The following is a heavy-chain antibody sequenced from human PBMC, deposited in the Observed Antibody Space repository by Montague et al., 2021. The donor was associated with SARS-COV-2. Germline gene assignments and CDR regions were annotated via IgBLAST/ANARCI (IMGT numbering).Heavy chain of an antibody. J-gene: IGHJ4*02. CDR1: GGSINSSSYY. CDR2: IYYSGST. CDR3: ARRGLRGLRWGYYDY. Sequence: SETLSLTCTVSGGSINSSSYYWGWIRQSPGKGLEWIGSIYYSGSTYHNPSLKSRVTMSVDTSKNQFSLKLSSVTAADTAVYYCARRGLRGLRWGYYDYWGQGTLVTVSS. D-gene: IGHD5-12*01. V-gene: IGHV4-39*01.